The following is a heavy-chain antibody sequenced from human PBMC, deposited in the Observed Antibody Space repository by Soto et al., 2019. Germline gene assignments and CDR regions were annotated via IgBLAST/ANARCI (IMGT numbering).Heavy chain of an antibody. CDR1: GFTFSSYC. V-gene: IGHV3-30*18. J-gene: IGHJ4*02. Sequence: GGSLRLSCAASGFTFSSYCMHWVRQAPGKGLEWVAVISYDGSNKYYADSVKGRFTISRDNSKNTLYLQMNSLRAEDTAVYYCAKEKIAAAALDYWGQGTLVTVSS. CDR2: ISYDGSNK. D-gene: IGHD6-13*01. CDR3: AKEKIAAAALDY.